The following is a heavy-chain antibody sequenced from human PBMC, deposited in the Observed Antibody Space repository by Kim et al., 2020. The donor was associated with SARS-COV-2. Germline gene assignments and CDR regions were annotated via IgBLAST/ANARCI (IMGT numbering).Heavy chain of an antibody. V-gene: IGHV4-4*02. D-gene: IGHD6-19*01. Sequence: SETLSLTCAVSGASIRQNWWSWVRQSPGKGLEWIGDIYPSGTTNYNPSSKSRVTMSVDTSKNQFSLNLISITLAATAMYDCARGGRSGLTAVAWFAPCG. CDR3: ARGGRSGLTAVAWFAP. J-gene: IGHJ5*02. CDR2: IYPSGTT. CDR1: GASIRQNW.